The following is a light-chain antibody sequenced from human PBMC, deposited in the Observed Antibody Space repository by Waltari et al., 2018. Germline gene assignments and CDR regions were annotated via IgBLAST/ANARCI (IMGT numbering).Light chain of an antibody. J-gene: IGLJ2*01. CDR3: CSYAGSSPSVV. CDR1: SRDVGSYNP. Sequence: QSALTQPASVSGSPGTSITISCTGTSRDVGSYNPVSWYQPHPGKAPKVMIYEGSERPSGVSNRFSGSKSGNTASLTISGLQAEDEADYYCCSYAGSSPSVVFGGGTKLTVL. V-gene: IGLV2-23*01. CDR2: EGS.